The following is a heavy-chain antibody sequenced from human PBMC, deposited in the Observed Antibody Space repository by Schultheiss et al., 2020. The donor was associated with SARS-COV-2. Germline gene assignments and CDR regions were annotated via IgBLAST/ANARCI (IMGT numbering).Heavy chain of an antibody. CDR3: ARYGGPRAVAPVGSDY. D-gene: IGHD6-19*01. J-gene: IGHJ4*02. CDR2: IYYSGST. Sequence: SQTLSLTCTVSGGSISSYYWSWIRQPPGKGLEWIGSIYYSGSTYYNPSLKSRVTISVDTSKNQFSLKLSSVTAADTAVYYCARYGGPRAVAPVGSDYWGQGTLVTVSS. V-gene: IGHV4-59*01. CDR1: GGSISSYY.